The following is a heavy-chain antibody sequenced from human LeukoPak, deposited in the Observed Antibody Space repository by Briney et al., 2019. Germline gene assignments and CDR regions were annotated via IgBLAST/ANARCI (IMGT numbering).Heavy chain of an antibody. Sequence: AGGSLRLSCTASGFTFSRSSMNWVRQAPGKGLEWVSSISTSSSYIYYADSVKGRFTISRDDSKNTLSLQMDSLSAEDTAVYYCARDRAAADPWGQGTLVTVSS. J-gene: IGHJ5*02. CDR3: ARDRAAADP. V-gene: IGHV3-21*04. D-gene: IGHD6-13*01. CDR1: GFTFSRSS. CDR2: ISTSSSYI.